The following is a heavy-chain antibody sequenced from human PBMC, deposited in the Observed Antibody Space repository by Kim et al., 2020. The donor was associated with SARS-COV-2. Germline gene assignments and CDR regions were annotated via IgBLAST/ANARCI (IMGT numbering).Heavy chain of an antibody. J-gene: IGHJ6*02. CDR3: ARGEGSSWSKYYYYYYGMDV. D-gene: IGHD6-13*01. CDR1: GGTFSSYA. CDR2: IIPIFGTA. Sequence: SVKVSCKASGGTFSSYAISWVRQAPGQGLEWMGGIIPIFGTANYAQKFQGRVTITADESTSTAYMELSSLRSEDTAVYYCARGEGSSWSKYYYYYYGMDVWGQGTTVTVSS. V-gene: IGHV1-69*13.